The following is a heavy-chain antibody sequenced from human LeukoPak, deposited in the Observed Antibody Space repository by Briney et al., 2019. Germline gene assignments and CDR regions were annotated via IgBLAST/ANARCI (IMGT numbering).Heavy chain of an antibody. J-gene: IGHJ4*02. CDR2: IIPILGIA. D-gene: IGHD6-13*01. CDR1: GGTFSSCA. CDR3: ARDRRIIRGYCSSWYYFDY. V-gene: IGHV1-69*04. Sequence: EASVKVSCKASGGTFSSCAISWVRQAPGQGLEWMGRIIPILGIANYAQKFQGRVTMTRDTSTSTVYMELSSLRSEDTAVYYCARDRRIIRGYCSSWYYFDYWGQGTLVTVSS.